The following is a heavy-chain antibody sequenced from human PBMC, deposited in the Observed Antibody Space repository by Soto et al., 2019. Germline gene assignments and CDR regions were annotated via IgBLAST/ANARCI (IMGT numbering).Heavy chain of an antibody. CDR2: ITSTSSTI. Sequence: GGSLRLSCAASGFSFSSYSMNWVRQAPGKGLEWVSYITSTSSTIHYADSVKGRFSISRDNAKNSLYLQMNSLRDEDTAVYYCTRGPHSLDWWGQGTLVTVSS. CDR3: TRGPHSLDW. V-gene: IGHV3-48*02. CDR1: GFSFSSYS. D-gene: IGHD1-26*01. J-gene: IGHJ4*02.